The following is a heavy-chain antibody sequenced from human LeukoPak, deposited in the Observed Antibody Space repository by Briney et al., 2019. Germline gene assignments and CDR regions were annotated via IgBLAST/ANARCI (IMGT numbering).Heavy chain of an antibody. CDR1: GGSISNYY. J-gene: IGHJ4*02. D-gene: IGHD3/OR15-3a*01. V-gene: IGHV4-4*09. Sequence: KPSETLSLTCAVSGGSISNYYWSWIRQPPGKGLEWIGYIYTGGRTDYTPSLKSRVTISVDTSKNQFSLRLSSVTAADAAVYYCGRSLGPVMMDIGHWGQGTLVTVSS. CDR2: IYTGGRT. CDR3: GRSLGPVMMDIGH.